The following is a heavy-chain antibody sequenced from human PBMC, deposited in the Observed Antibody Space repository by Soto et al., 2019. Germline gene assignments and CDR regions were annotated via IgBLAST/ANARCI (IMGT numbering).Heavy chain of an antibody. V-gene: IGHV3-30-3*01. CDR1: GFTFSSYA. CDR3: ARDHYYDSSGYSNGDY. D-gene: IGHD3-22*01. CDR2: ISYDGSNK. Sequence: GGSLRLSCAASGFTFSSYAMHWVRQAPGKGLERVAVISYDGSNKYYADSVKGRFTISRDNSKNTLYLQMNSLRAEDTAVYYCARDHYYDSSGYSNGDYWGQGTLVTVSS. J-gene: IGHJ4*02.